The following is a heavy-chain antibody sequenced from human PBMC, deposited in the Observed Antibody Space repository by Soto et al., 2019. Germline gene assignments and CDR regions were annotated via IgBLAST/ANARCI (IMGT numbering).Heavy chain of an antibody. CDR3: ASGALEYSSAKPSGMIKGVDV. D-gene: IGHD6-6*01. CDR1: GGTFSSYA. Sequence: QVQLVQSGAEVKKPGSSVKVSCKASGGTFSSYAISWVRQAPGQGLEWMGGIIPIFGIANYAQKFQGRVTITADESTSTAYMELSSLRSEDTAVYYCASGALEYSSAKPSGMIKGVDVWGQGTTVTVSS. J-gene: IGHJ6*02. V-gene: IGHV1-69*01. CDR2: IIPIFGIA.